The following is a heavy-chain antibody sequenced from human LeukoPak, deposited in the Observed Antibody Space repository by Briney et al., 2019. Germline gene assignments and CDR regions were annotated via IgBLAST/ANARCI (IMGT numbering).Heavy chain of an antibody. D-gene: IGHD1-26*01. V-gene: IGHV1-46*01. Sequence: GASVKVSCKASGYTFTSYYMHWVRQAPGQGLEWMGIINPSGGSTSYAQKFQGRVTMTEDTSTDTAYMELSSLRSEDTAVYYCATVVGATPFYWGQGTLVTVSS. CDR1: GYTFTSYY. J-gene: IGHJ4*02. CDR2: INPSGGST. CDR3: ATVVGATPFY.